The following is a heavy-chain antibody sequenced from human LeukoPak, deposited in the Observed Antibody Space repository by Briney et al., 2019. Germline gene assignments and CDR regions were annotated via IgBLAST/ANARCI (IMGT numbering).Heavy chain of an antibody. J-gene: IGHJ4*02. CDR3: TLIQGWGSGSYYRDF. Sequence: GGSLRLSCAASGFSISNDWMSWVRQAPGKGLEWVARVKSRSAGETTDYAAPVKGRFTISRGDSKNTLYLQMNSLKTEDTAVYYCTLIQGWGSGSYYRDFWGQGTLVTVSS. CDR1: GFSISNDW. V-gene: IGHV3-15*01. CDR2: VKSRSAGETT. D-gene: IGHD3-10*01.